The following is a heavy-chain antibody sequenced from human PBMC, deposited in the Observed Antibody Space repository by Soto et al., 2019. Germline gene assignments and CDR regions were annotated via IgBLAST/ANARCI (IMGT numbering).Heavy chain of an antibody. Sequence: ASVKVSCKASGYTFTGYYMHWVRQAPGQGLEWMGWINPNSGGTNYAQKFQGRVTMTRDTSISTAYIELSRLRSDDTAVYYCARVGHSSSWYKLGYYYYGMDVWGQGTTVTVSS. CDR3: ARVGHSSSWYKLGYYYYGMDV. CDR1: GYTFTGYY. D-gene: IGHD6-13*01. J-gene: IGHJ6*02. CDR2: INPNSGGT. V-gene: IGHV1-2*02.